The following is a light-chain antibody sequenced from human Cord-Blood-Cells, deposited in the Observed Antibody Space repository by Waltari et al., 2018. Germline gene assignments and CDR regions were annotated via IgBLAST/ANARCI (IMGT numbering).Light chain of an antibody. CDR1: QSVSGY. CDR2: VAS. J-gene: IGKJ4*01. CDR3: QQRSNWPLT. Sequence: EIVLTQSQATLSLSPGERATLSCSASQSVSGYLAWYQQKPGQAPRLLIYVASNRATGIPARFRGSVSGTDFTLTISSREPEDCAVYYCQQRSNWPLTFGGWTKVEIK. V-gene: IGKV3-11*01.